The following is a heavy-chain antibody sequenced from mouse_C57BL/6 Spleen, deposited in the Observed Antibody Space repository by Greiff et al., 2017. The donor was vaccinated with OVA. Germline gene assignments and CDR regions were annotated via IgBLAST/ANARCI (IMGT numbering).Heavy chain of an antibody. CDR3: ARVYSNPHWYFDV. CDR1: GYSITSGYY. D-gene: IGHD2-5*01. Sequence: VQLQQSGPGLVKPSQSLSLTCSVTGYSITSGYYWNWIRQFPGNKLEWMGYISYDGSNNYNPSLKNRISITRDTSKNQFFLKLNSVTTEDTATYYCARVYSNPHWYFDVWGTGTTVTVSS. CDR2: ISYDGSN. J-gene: IGHJ1*03. V-gene: IGHV3-6*01.